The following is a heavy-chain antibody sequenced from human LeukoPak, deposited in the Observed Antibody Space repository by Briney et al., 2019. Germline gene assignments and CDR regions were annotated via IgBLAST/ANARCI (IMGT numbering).Heavy chain of an antibody. D-gene: IGHD2-15*01. CDR1: GFTFSSYA. J-gene: IGHJ1*01. Sequence: GGSLRLSCAASGFTFSSYAMSWVRQAPGKGLEWVSAISGSGGSTYYADSVKGRFTISRDNSKNTLYLQINSLRAEDTAVYYCAKAVVAAYFQHWGQGTLVTVSS. CDR3: AKAVVAAYFQH. V-gene: IGHV3-23*01. CDR2: ISGSGGST.